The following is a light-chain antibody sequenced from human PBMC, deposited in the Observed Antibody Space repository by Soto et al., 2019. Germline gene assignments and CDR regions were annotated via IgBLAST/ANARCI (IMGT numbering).Light chain of an antibody. Sequence: QSALTQPPSVSGSPGQAVTISCTGTSSDIGYYNRVSWYQQSPDTAPKLILYEVSNRTSGVPDRFSGSKSGNMAALTISGLQAEDEAVFFCSSYSRSTTSVVFGGGTKVTVL. V-gene: IGLV2-18*02. CDR2: EVS. J-gene: IGLJ2*01. CDR3: SSYSRSTTSVV. CDR1: SSDIGYYNR.